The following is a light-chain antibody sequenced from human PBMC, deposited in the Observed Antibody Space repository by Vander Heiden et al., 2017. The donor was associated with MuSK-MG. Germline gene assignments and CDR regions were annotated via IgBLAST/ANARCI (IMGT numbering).Light chain of an antibody. CDR1: QSVSSA. Sequence: EIVLPQSPATLSLSPGERAPLSCRASQSVSSALVWYQQKAGQAPRLLIYDVSNRATGIPARFSGSGSGTDFTLTINSLEPEDFAVYYCQQRSNWPLTFGGGTKVEIK. CDR2: DVS. CDR3: QQRSNWPLT. V-gene: IGKV3-11*01. J-gene: IGKJ4*01.